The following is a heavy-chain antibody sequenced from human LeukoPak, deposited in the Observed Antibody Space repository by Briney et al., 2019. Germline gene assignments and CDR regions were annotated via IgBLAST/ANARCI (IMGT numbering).Heavy chain of an antibody. CDR3: ARRVSDDYGGNLYWFDN. D-gene: IGHD4-23*01. Sequence: SETLSLTCTVSGGSISSYHWSWIRQPPGKGLEWIGYIYYSGSTNYNPSLKSRVTVSVDTSKNQFSLKLTSVTAADTAVYYCARRVSDDYGGNLYWFDNWGQGTLVTVSS. CDR1: GGSISSYH. V-gene: IGHV4-59*01. J-gene: IGHJ4*02. CDR2: IYYSGST.